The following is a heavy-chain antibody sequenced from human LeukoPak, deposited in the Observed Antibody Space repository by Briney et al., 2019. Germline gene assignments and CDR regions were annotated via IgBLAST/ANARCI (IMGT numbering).Heavy chain of an antibody. CDR3: ARDSGGSILGLSWFDP. J-gene: IGHJ5*02. CDR2: INPNGGGT. V-gene: IGHV1-2*02. Sequence: GASVKVSCKASGYTFTGYYMHWVRQAPGQGLEWMGWINPNGGGTNYAQKFQGRVTMTRDTSKNQFSLKLSSVTAADTAVYYCARDSGGSILGLSWFDPWGQGTLVTVSS. D-gene: IGHD3-10*01. CDR1: GYTFTGYY.